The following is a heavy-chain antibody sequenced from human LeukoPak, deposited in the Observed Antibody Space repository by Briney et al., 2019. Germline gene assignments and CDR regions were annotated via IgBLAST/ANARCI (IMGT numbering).Heavy chain of an antibody. CDR1: GYTFTGYY. CDR3: AREEAPGAYYYGMDV. CDR2: INPNSGGT. V-gene: IGHV1-2*02. J-gene: IGHJ6*04. Sequence: ASVKVSCKASGYTFTGYYMHWVRQAPGQGLEWMGWINPNSGGTNYAQKFQGRVTMTRDTSISTAYTEVSRLRSDDTAVYYCAREEAPGAYYYGMDVWGKGTTVTVSS.